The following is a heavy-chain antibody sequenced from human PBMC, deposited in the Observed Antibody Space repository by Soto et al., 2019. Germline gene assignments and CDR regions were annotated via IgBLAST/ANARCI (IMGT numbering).Heavy chain of an antibody. J-gene: IGHJ4*02. Sequence: QVHLQESGPGLVKPSETMSLTCTASGASIRNFYWNWVRQFPGKGLEWIGHIYNGERTNYNPSLKSRVPLSVDTSKNPFSLKLSSVTVADTAVYYCAQTTGWPGFDYWGQGTLVAVSS. CDR3: AQTTGWPGFDY. V-gene: IGHV4-59*01. D-gene: IGHD6-19*01. CDR1: GASIRNFY. CDR2: IYNGERT.